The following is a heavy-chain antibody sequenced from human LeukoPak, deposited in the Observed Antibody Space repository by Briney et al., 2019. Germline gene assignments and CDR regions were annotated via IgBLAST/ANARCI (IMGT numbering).Heavy chain of an antibody. Sequence: ASVKVSCKASGYSFTEHYIYWVRQAPGQGLEWVGRINCNSGDANSAQKFQGRVTMTRDTSVSTAYMDLSRLRSDDTAVYYCARDTTVTTLFDYWGQGTLVTVSS. CDR1: GYSFTEHY. CDR2: INCNSGDA. CDR3: ARDTTVTTLFDY. D-gene: IGHD4-17*01. J-gene: IGHJ4*02. V-gene: IGHV1-2*02.